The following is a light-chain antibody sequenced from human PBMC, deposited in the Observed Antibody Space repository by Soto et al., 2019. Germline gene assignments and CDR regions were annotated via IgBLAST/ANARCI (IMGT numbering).Light chain of an antibody. Sequence: HSVLTQPASVSGSPGQSITISCTGTSSDVGSYNLVSWYQQHPGKAPKLMIYEGSKRPSGVSNRFSGSKSGNTASLTISGLQAEDEADYYCCSYAGSSTYVFGTGTKVT. V-gene: IGLV2-23*01. CDR3: CSYAGSSTYV. J-gene: IGLJ1*01. CDR1: SSDVGSYNL. CDR2: EGS.